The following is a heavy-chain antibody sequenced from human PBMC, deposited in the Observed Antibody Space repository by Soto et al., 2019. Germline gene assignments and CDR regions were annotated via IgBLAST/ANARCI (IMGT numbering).Heavy chain of an antibody. CDR2: VSHDGRNT. CDR1: GFTFSDYA. J-gene: IGHJ4*02. Sequence: VQLVESGGGVVQPGRSLRLSCAASGFTFSDYAMHWVRQAPGKGLEWVAVVSHDGRNTHYVDSVKGRFTISRDSSKNTVSRERTSLRAEDTAVYSCGKGGRQWLVTSDFNYWGQGALVTVSS. CDR3: GKGGRQWLVTSDFNY. D-gene: IGHD6-19*01. V-gene: IGHV3-30*18.